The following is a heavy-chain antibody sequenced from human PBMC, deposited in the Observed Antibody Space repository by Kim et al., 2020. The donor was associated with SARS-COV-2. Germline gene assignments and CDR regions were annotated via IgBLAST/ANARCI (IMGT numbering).Heavy chain of an antibody. CDR3: ARGRNDYGDPGPLDY. Sequence: SETLSLTCAVYGGSFSGYYWSWIRQPPGKGLEWIGEINHSGSTNYNPSLKSRVTISVDTSKNQFSLKLSSVTAADTAVYYCARGRNDYGDPGPLDYWGQGTLVTVSS. CDR1: GGSFSGYY. CDR2: INHSGST. V-gene: IGHV4-34*01. J-gene: IGHJ4*02. D-gene: IGHD4-17*01.